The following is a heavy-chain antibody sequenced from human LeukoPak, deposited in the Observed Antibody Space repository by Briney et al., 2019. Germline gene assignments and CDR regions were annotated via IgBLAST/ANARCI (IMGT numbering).Heavy chain of an antibody. D-gene: IGHD2-2*01. J-gene: IGHJ4*02. CDR2: INYDGST. CDR3: VRGCSSTSCYPFDC. V-gene: IGHV3-74*01. CDR1: GFTFSNYW. Sequence: GGSLRLSCAASGFTFSNYWMHWFRQAPGKVLVWVSRINYDGSTNYADSVKGRFTISRDNARNTLYMQMNSLRAEDTAVYYCVRGCSSTSCYPFDCWGQGTLVTVSS.